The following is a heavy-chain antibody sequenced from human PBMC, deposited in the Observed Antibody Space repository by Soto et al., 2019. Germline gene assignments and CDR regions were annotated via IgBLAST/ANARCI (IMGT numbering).Heavy chain of an antibody. V-gene: IGHV3-23*01. CDR2: ITGSGGST. CDR3: AKGPLSLAVAGPTPFDY. CDR1: GFTFNTYS. Sequence: GGSLRLSCAACGFTFNTYSMNWVRQTPGKGLEWVSSITGSGGSTYYADSVKGRFTISRDNSKNTLYLQMNSLRAEDTAVYYCAKGPLSLAVAGPTPFDYWGQGTLVTVSS. D-gene: IGHD6-19*01. J-gene: IGHJ4*02.